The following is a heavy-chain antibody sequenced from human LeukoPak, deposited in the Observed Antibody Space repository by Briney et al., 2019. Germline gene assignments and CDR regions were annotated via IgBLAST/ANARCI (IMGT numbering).Heavy chain of an antibody. J-gene: IGHJ4*02. V-gene: IGHV4-4*02. D-gene: IGHD2-2*01. CDR1: AGSISSSDW. Sequence: PSETLSLTCAVSAGSISSSDWWSWVRQSPGKGLEWIGYIYQTESPKYNASLQSRVTISLDRSKNQFSLKLTSVTAADTAVYYCARDPHCSSSRCPFDYWGQGALVTVSS. CDR2: IYQTESP. CDR3: ARDPHCSSSRCPFDY.